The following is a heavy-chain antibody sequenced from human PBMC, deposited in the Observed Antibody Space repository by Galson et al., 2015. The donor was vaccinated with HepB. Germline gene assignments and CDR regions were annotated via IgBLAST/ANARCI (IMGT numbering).Heavy chain of an antibody. CDR1: GFSISTSG. J-gene: IGHJ6*02. CDR3: ARERTEVASRPSPYYNFYYGLDV. CDR2: TRYDGINK. V-gene: IGHV3-33*01. D-gene: IGHD3/OR15-3a*01. Sequence: SLRLSCAASGFSISTSGMHWVRQAAGKGLEWVAITRYDGINKHYADSVKDRFIISRDNSKNALYLQMNSLRADDTAVYYCARERTEVASRPSPYYNFYYGLDVWGQGTTVTVSS.